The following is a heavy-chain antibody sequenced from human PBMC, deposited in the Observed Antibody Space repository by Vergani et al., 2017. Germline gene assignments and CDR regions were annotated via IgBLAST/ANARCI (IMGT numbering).Heavy chain of an antibody. CDR2: ISSNGGST. V-gene: IGHV3-64D*06. CDR3: VKDGEQQPLLIFDY. D-gene: IGHD6-25*01. CDR1: GFTFRSYA. Sequence: EVQLVESGGGLVQPGGSLRLSCSASGFTFRSYAMHWVRQAPGKGLEYVSAISSNGGSTYYADSVKGRFTISRDNSKNTLYLQMSSLRAEDTAVYYCVKDGEQQPLLIFDYWGQGTLVTVSS. J-gene: IGHJ4*02.